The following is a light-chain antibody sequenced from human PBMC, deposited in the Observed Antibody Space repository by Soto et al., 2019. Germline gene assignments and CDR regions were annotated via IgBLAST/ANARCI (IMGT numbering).Light chain of an antibody. Sequence: EIVLTQSPGTLSLSPGERATLSCRASQSVSSSYLAWYQQKPGPAPRLLIYGASSRATVIPDRFSGSGSAKDFTLIISRLAPEVFAVYYYQQYGSSPRTFGQGTKVEIK. CDR2: GAS. CDR1: QSVSSSY. CDR3: QQYGSSPRT. V-gene: IGKV3-20*01. J-gene: IGKJ1*01.